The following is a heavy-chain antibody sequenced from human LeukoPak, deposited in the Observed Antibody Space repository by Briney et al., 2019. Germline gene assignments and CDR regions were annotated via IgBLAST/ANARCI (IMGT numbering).Heavy chain of an antibody. CDR3: ARDFLF. CDR1: GFTFNNSW. J-gene: IGHJ4*02. Sequence: PGGSLRLSCAAPGFTFNNSWMNWVRQAPGKGLEWVANIKQDGSEKYYIDSVKGRFSISRDNTKNSLYLQINSLRADDTAVYYCARDFLFWGQGTMVAVSS. V-gene: IGHV3-7*03. CDR2: IKQDGSEK.